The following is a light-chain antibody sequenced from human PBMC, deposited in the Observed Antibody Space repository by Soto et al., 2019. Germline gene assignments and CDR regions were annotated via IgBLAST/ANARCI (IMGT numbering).Light chain of an antibody. CDR2: EAS. Sequence: DIQMTQSPSTLSASVGDRVTITCRASENINKWLAWYQQKPGKAPKLLIYEASTLTSGVPSRFSGSGSGTEFTLTISSLQPDDFATYYCQHYNTYSAFGQGTKVEIK. V-gene: IGKV1-5*03. J-gene: IGKJ1*01. CDR1: ENINKW. CDR3: QHYNTYSA.